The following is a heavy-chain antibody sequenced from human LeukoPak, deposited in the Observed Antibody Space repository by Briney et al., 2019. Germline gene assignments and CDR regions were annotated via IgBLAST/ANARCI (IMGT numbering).Heavy chain of an antibody. CDR1: GFTFSSYG. CDR3: AKDPRAIVVVPAAIGN. J-gene: IGHJ4*02. V-gene: IGHV3-30*02. CDR2: IRYDGSNK. Sequence: GGSLRLSCAASGFTFSSYGMHWVRQAPGKGLEWVAFIRYDGSNKYYADSVKGRFTISRDNSKNTLYLQMNSLRAEDTAVYYCAKDPRAIVVVPAAIGNWGQGTLVTVSS. D-gene: IGHD2-2*02.